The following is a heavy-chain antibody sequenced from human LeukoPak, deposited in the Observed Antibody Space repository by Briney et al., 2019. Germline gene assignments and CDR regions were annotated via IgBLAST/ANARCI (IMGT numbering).Heavy chain of an antibody. D-gene: IGHD5-12*01. V-gene: IGHV3-7*01. Sequence: GGSLRLSCTASGFTFSSYWMSWVRQAPGKGLEWVANIKQDGSERYYADSVKGRFTISRDNSKNTLYLQMNSLRAEDTAVYYCARDFGYVGAYYYYGMDVWGQGTTVTVSS. CDR3: ARDFGYVGAYYYYGMDV. CDR2: IKQDGSER. CDR1: GFTFSSYW. J-gene: IGHJ6*02.